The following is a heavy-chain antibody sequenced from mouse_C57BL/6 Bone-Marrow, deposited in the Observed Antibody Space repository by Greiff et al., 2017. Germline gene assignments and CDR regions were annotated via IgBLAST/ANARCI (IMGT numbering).Heavy chain of an antibody. CDR1: GYTFTDYY. D-gene: IGHD1-1*01. J-gene: IGHJ3*01. CDR2: INPNNGGT. V-gene: IGHV1-26*01. Sequence: VQLQQSGPELVKPGASVKISCKASGYTFTDYYMNWVKQSHGKSLEWIGDINPNNGGTSYNQKFKGKATLTVDKSSSTAYMELRSLTSEDSAVYYCAKGLYSSSYSWFAYWGQGTLVTVS. CDR3: AKGLYSSSYSWFAY.